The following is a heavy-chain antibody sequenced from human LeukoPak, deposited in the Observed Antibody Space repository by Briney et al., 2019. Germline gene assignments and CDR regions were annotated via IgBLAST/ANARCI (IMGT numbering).Heavy chain of an antibody. Sequence: GGSLRLSCAASGFTFSSYAMHWVRQAPGKGLEWVAVISYDGSNKYYADSVKGRFTISRDNSKNTLYLQMNSLRSEDTAVYYCATAYVVGATTPWDYWGQGTLVTVSS. CDR2: ISYDGSNK. J-gene: IGHJ4*02. D-gene: IGHD1-26*01. CDR3: ATAYVVGATTPWDY. CDR1: GFTFSSYA. V-gene: IGHV3-30*04.